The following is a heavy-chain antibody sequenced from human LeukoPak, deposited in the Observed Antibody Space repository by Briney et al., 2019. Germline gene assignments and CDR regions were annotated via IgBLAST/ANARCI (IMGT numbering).Heavy chain of an antibody. V-gene: IGHV3-23*01. Sequence: PGGSLRLSCAASGFTFSSYAMSWVRQAPGKGLEWVSAISGSGGSTYYADSVKGRFTISRDNSKNTLYLQMNSLRAEDTAVYYCAKGSRSSSSWYPMKRYFDYWGQGTLVTVFS. D-gene: IGHD6-13*01. CDR1: GFTFSSYA. CDR2: ISGSGGST. J-gene: IGHJ4*02. CDR3: AKGSRSSSSWYPMKRYFDY.